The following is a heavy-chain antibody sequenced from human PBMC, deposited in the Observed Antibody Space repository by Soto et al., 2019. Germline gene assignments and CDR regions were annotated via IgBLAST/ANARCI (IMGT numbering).Heavy chain of an antibody. CDR1: GFTFSSYG. CDR2: ISYDGSNK. D-gene: IGHD3-10*01. Sequence: SLQLYCAASGFTFSSYGMHWVRQAPGKGLEWVAVISYDGSNKYYADSVKGRFTISRDNSKNTLYLQMNSLRAEDTAVYYCAGFAGSYGLWGQGTLVNVSS. J-gene: IGHJ4*02. CDR3: AGFAGSYGL. V-gene: IGHV3-30*03.